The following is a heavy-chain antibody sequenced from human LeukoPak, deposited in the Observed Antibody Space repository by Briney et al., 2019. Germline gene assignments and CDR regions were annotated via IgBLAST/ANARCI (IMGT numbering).Heavy chain of an antibody. Sequence: QSGGSLRLSCAASGFTFSGYWMNWVRQAPGKGLEWVANIKEDGSKTYNADSLKGRFTISRDNAENSLYLQMHSLRAEDTAVYYCVRDGSGSVEFDYWGQGTLVTVSS. CDR3: VRDGSGSVEFDY. V-gene: IGHV3-7*01. J-gene: IGHJ4*02. D-gene: IGHD3-10*01. CDR1: GFTFSGYW. CDR2: IKEDGSKT.